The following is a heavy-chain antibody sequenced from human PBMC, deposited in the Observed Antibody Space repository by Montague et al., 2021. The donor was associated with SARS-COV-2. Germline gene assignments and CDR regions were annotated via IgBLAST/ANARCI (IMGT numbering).Heavy chain of an antibody. CDR1: GSSFSGYY. D-gene: IGHD3-10*01. J-gene: IGHJ6*01. CDR3: AGLRDGVVPSPILGVGPFYSNYAKDV. V-gene: IGHV4-34*01. Sequence: SETLSLTCAVYGSSFSGYYWNWIRQSPGKGLEWIGEINHGGSTKFSPTLQRRLTISTDTSTNQFSLKLTSVAAADTAAYYCAGLRDGVVPSPILGVGPFYSNYAKDVWGRGTPVTVSS. CDR2: INHGGST.